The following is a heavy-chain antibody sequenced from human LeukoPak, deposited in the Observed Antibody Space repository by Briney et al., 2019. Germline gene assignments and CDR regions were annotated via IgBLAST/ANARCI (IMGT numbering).Heavy chain of an antibody. CDR1: GGSISSYH. D-gene: IGHD4-17*01. V-gene: IGHV4-59*01. CDR2: IYYSGST. Sequence: SETLSLTCTVSGGSISSYHWSWIRQPPGKGLEWIGYIYYSGSTNYNPSLKSRVTISVDTSKNQFSLKLSSVTAADTAVYYCARRAKTYGFDPWGQGTLVTVSS. J-gene: IGHJ5*02. CDR3: ARRAKTYGFDP.